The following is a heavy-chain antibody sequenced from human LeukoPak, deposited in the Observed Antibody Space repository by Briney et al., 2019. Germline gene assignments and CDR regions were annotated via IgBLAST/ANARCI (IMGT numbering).Heavy chain of an antibody. CDR1: GVSISSYY. CDR3: ARDRWLALFDY. CDR2: IYYSGGT. V-gene: IGHV4-59*01. Sequence: SETLSLTCTVSGVSISSYYWSWIRQPPGKGLEWIGYIYYSGGTNSNPSLKSRVTISVDMSKNQFSLKLSSVTAADTAVYYCARDRWLALFDYWGQGTLVTVSS. J-gene: IGHJ4*02. D-gene: IGHD6-19*01.